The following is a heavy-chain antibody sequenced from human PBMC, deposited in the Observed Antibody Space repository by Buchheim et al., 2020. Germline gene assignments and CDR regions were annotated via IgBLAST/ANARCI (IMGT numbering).Heavy chain of an antibody. CDR2: ISGSGGST. CDR1: GFTFNSYA. J-gene: IGHJ4*02. D-gene: IGHD4-23*01. Sequence: EVQLLESGGGLVQPGGSLRLSCAASGFTFNSYAMSWVRQAPGKGLEWVSAISGSGGSTYYADSVKGRFTISRDNAKNPLYLQMDSLRADDTALYYCTKDGGNSPDFWGQGTL. V-gene: IGHV3-23*01. CDR3: TKDGGNSPDF.